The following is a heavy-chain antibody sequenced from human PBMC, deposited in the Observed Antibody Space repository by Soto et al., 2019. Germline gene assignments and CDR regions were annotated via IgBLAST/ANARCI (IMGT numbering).Heavy chain of an antibody. CDR2: ISGSGGST. V-gene: IGHV3-23*01. D-gene: IGHD3-3*01. CDR3: AKHVWVGDFWSGYYS. Sequence: EVQLLESGGGLVQPGGSLRLSCAASGFTFSGYAMSWVRQAPGKGLEWVSAISGSGGSTYYADSVKGRFTISRDNSKNTLYLQMNSLRAEDTAVYYCAKHVWVGDFWSGYYSWGQGTLVTVSS. J-gene: IGHJ4*02. CDR1: GFTFSGYA.